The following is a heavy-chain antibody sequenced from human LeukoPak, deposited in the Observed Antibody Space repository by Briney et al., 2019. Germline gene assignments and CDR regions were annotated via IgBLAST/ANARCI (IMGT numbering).Heavy chain of an antibody. CDR2: ISYDGSNK. D-gene: IGHD3-9*01. V-gene: IGHV3-30*18. Sequence: GGSLRLSCAASGFTFSSYGMHWVRQAPGKGLEWVAVISYDGSNKYYADSVKGRFTISRDNSKNTLYLQMNSLRAEDTAVYYCAKDLRASYYDILTGYYPQGFDCWGQGTLVTVSS. CDR1: GFTFSSYG. J-gene: IGHJ4*02. CDR3: AKDLRASYYDILTGYYPQGFDC.